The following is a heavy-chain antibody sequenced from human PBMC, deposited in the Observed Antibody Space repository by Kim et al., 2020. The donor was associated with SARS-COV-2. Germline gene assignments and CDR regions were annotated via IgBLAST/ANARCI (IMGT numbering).Heavy chain of an antibody. Sequence: ASVKVSCKASGYTFTGYYMHWVRQAPGQGLEWMGWINPNSGGTNYAQKFQGRVTMTRDTSISTAYMELSRLRSDDTAVYYCARVGTTGVFDGMDVWGQGTTVTVSS. CDR3: ARVGTTGVFDGMDV. CDR2: INPNSGGT. D-gene: IGHD1-1*01. V-gene: IGHV1-2*02. J-gene: IGHJ6*02. CDR1: GYTFTGYY.